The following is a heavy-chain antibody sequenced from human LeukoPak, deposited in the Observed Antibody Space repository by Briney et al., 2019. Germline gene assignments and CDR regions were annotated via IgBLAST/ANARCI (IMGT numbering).Heavy chain of an antibody. CDR1: GFTFSTNA. CDR2: ISGSGAST. D-gene: IGHD1-26*01. Sequence: PGGSLRLSCLTSGFTFSTNAMSWVRQAPGKGLEWISGISGSGASTYYADSVTGRFTISRDNSRNTLYPQMNSLRGDDTAVYYCAKDVGKWESLHFFDYWGQGTLVTVSS. CDR3: AKDVGKWESLHFFDY. J-gene: IGHJ4*02. V-gene: IGHV3-23*01.